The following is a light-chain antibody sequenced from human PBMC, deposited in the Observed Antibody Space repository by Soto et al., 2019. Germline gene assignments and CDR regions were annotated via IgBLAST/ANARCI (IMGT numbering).Light chain of an antibody. CDR3: GSYTSSSTYV. V-gene: IGLV2-14*01. CDR1: SSDIGGYNY. Sequence: QSVLAQPASVSGSPGQSITISCTGTSSDIGGYNYVSWYQQHPGKAPKLMIYEVSNRPSRVSNRFSGSKSGNTASLTISGLQDEDEADYYCGSYTSSSTYVFGTRTK. J-gene: IGLJ1*01. CDR2: EVS.